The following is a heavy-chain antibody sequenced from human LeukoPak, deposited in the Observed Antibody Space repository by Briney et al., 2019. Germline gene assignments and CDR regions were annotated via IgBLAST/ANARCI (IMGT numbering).Heavy chain of an antibody. D-gene: IGHD3-10*01. J-gene: IGHJ5*02. CDR1: GGSISSGGYY. CDR2: IYYSGST. Sequence: SQTLSLTCTVSGGSISSGGYYWSWIRQHPGKGLEWIGYIYYSGSTYYNPSLKSRVTISVDTSKNQFSLKLSSVTAADTAVYYCAREKMVRGLNNWFDPWGQGTLVTVSS. V-gene: IGHV4-31*03. CDR3: AREKMVRGLNNWFDP.